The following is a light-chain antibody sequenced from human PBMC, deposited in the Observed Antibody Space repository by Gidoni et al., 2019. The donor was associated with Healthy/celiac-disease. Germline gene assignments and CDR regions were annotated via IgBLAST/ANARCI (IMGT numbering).Light chain of an antibody. CDR1: QGISSY. CDR3: QQLNSYPLT. CDR2: AAS. V-gene: IGKV1-9*01. Sequence: DIQLTQSPSFLSASVGDRVTITCRASQGISSYLAWYQQQPGKAPKLLIYAASTLQSGVPSRFSGSGSGKEFTLTISSLQPEDFATYYCQQLNSYPLTFGGGTKVEIK. J-gene: IGKJ4*01.